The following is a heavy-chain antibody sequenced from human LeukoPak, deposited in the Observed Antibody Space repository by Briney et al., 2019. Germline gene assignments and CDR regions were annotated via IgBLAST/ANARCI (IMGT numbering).Heavy chain of an antibody. CDR1: GGSISSYY. Sequence: PSETLSLTCTVSGGSISSYYWSWIRQPAGKGLEWIGRIYTSGSTNYNPSLKSRVTMSVDTSKNQFSLKLSSVTAADTAVYYCARNGYALDYYYYMDVWGKGTTVTVSS. J-gene: IGHJ6*03. D-gene: IGHD5-12*01. CDR2: IYTSGST. CDR3: ARNGYALDYYYYMDV. V-gene: IGHV4-4*07.